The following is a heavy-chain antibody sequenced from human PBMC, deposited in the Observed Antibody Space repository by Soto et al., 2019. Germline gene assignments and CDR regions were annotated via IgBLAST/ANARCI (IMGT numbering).Heavy chain of an antibody. V-gene: IGHV4-4*02. J-gene: IGHJ4*02. Sequence: SETLSLTCAVSGGSISSSNWWSWVRQPPGKGLEWIGEIYHSGSTNYNPSLKSRVTISVDKSKNQFSLKLSSVTAADTAVYYCARAGPPILDSSSWYFDYWGQGTLVTVSS. CDR2: IYHSGST. D-gene: IGHD6-13*01. CDR3: ARAGPPILDSSSWYFDY. CDR1: GGSISSSNW.